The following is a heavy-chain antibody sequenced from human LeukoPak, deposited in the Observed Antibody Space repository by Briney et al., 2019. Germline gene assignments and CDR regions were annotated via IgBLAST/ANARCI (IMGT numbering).Heavy chain of an antibody. J-gene: IGHJ4*02. CDR2: ISTGGSAI. CDR1: GFTFSNYG. Sequence: GESLRLSCAASGFTFSNYGMNWVRQAPGKGLEWVSYISTGGSAIHYADSVKGRFTISRDNAKNSLYLQMNSLRAEDTALYYCARNWEFDYWGQGTLVTVSS. CDR3: ARNWEFDY. V-gene: IGHV3-48*03. D-gene: IGHD7-27*01.